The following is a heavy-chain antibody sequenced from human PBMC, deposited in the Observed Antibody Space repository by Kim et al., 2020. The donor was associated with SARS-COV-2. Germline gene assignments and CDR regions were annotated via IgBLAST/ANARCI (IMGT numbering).Heavy chain of an antibody. CDR1: GFTFDDYA. Sequence: GGSLRLSCAASGFTFDDYAMHWVRQAPGKGLEWVSGISWNSGSIGYADSVKGRFTISRDNAKNSLYLQMNSLRAEDTALYYCAKAYYYGSGGYFDYWGQGTLVTVSS. CDR3: AKAYYYGSGGYFDY. V-gene: IGHV3-9*01. CDR2: ISWNSGSI. D-gene: IGHD3-10*01. J-gene: IGHJ4*02.